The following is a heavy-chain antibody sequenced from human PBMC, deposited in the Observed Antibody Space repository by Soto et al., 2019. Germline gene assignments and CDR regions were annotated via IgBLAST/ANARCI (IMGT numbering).Heavy chain of an antibody. J-gene: IGHJ6*03. V-gene: IGHV3-48*01. CDR1: GFTFSSYS. D-gene: IGHD5-12*01. CDR3: ARSPSFSGYELDPYYYYYMDV. Sequence: GGSLRLSCAASGFTFSSYSMNWVRQAPGKGLEWVSYISSSSSTIYYADSVKGRFTISRDNAKNSLYLQMNSLRAEDTAVYYCARSPSFSGYELDPYYYYYMDVWGKGTTVTVSS. CDR2: ISSSSSTI.